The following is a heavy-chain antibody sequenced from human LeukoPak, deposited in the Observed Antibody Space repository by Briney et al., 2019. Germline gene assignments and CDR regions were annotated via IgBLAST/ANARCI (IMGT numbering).Heavy chain of an antibody. CDR1: GFTFMTHA. J-gene: IGHJ4*02. D-gene: IGHD3-9*01. Sequence: GRSLRLSCAGSGFTFMTHALYWVLQAQGAKPQWVAVISYDGRNKYYADSVRGRFTISRDNSNNTLFLHMNSLRAEDTAVYFCVRDKDWAFDYWGQGTLITVSS. CDR3: VRDKDWAFDY. CDR2: ISYDGRNK. V-gene: IGHV3-30*04.